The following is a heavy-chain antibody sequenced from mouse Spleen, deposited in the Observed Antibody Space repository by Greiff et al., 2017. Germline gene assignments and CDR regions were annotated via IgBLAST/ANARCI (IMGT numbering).Heavy chain of an antibody. V-gene: IGHV1-19*01. D-gene: IGHD4-1*01. J-gene: IGHJ2*01. Sequence: VQLQQSGPVLVKPGASVKMSCKASGYTFTDYYMNWVKPSHGTSLEWIGVINPYYGGTSYNQTFKGKATLTVDKSSSTAYMELNSLTSEDSAVYYCARSVWDDYFDYWGQGTTLTVSS. CDR2: INPYYGGT. CDR1: GYTFTDYY. CDR3: ARSVWDDYFDY.